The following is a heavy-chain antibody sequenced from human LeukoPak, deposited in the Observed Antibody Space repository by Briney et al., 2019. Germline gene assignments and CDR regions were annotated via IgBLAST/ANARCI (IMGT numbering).Heavy chain of an antibody. Sequence: GGSLRLSCVASGFTVSSNYMSWVRQAPGKGLEWVSVIYSGGSTYYADSVKGRFTISRDNSKNTLYLQMNSLRAEDTAVYYCARLRFWYNWFDPWGQGTLVTVSS. CDR1: GFTVSSNY. V-gene: IGHV3-66*02. J-gene: IGHJ5*02. CDR3: ARLRFWYNWFDP. D-gene: IGHD3-3*01. CDR2: IYSGGST.